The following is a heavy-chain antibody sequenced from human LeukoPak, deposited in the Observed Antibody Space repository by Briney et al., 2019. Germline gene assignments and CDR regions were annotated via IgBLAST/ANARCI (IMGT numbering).Heavy chain of an antibody. CDR3: ARRLYYYYYMDV. J-gene: IGHJ6*03. CDR1: GGSFSGYY. V-gene: IGHV4-34*01. Sequence: SGTLSLTCAVYGGSFSGYYWSWIRQSPGKGLEWIGEINHSGSTNYNPSLKSRVTISVDTSKNQFSLKLSSVTAADTAVYYCARRLYYYYYMDVWGKGTTVTISS. CDR2: INHSGST.